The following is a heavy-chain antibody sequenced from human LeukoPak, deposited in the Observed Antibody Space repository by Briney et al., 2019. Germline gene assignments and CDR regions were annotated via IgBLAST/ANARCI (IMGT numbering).Heavy chain of an antibody. CDR3: ARRSFSSGSLIQKYYFDY. CDR1: GGSFSGYY. J-gene: IGHJ4*02. Sequence: SETLSLTCAVYGGSFSGYYWSWIRQPPGKGLEWIGEINHSGSTNYNPSLKSRVTISVDTSKNQFSLKLSSVTAADTAVYYCARRSFSSGSLIQKYYFDYWGQGTLVTVSS. D-gene: IGHD6-19*01. V-gene: IGHV4-34*01. CDR2: INHSGST.